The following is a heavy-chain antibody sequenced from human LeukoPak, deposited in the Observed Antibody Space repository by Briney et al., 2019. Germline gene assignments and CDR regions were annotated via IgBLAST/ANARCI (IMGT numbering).Heavy chain of an antibody. CDR1: GYTFTSYG. Sequence: GASVKVSCKASGYTFTSYGISWVRQAPGQGLEWMGWISAYNGNTNYAQKLQGRVTMTTDTSTSTAYMELRSLRSDDTAVYYCARENPYCDFWSGNRYYYGMDVWGQGTTVTVSS. CDR2: ISAYNGNT. V-gene: IGHV1-18*01. D-gene: IGHD3-3*01. CDR3: ARENPYCDFWSGNRYYYGMDV. J-gene: IGHJ6*02.